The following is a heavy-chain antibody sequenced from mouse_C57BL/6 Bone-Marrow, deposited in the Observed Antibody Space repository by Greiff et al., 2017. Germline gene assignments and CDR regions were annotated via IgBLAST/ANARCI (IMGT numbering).Heavy chain of an antibody. Sequence: DVKLVESGGGLVQPGGSLKLSCAASGFTFSDYGMAWVRQAPRKGPEWVAFISNSAYSLYYADTVTGRFTITGENAKNTLYLEMSSLRSEDTAMYYCARRGLRRGWYFDVWGTGTTVTVSS. CDR2: ISNSAYSL. V-gene: IGHV5-15*04. CDR1: GFTFSDYG. CDR3: ARRGLRRGWYFDV. J-gene: IGHJ1*03. D-gene: IGHD2-4*01.